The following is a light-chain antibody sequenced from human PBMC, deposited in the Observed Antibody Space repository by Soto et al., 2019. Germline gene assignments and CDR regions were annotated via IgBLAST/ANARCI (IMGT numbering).Light chain of an antibody. CDR3: QQSYSSPFT. CDR2: AAS. Sequence: DIQMTQSPSSLSVSVGDRVTLACRASQTIFNYLNWYQQKPGEAPNLLISAASAVQSGVPSRFSGSGSGTDFVLTITSLQPEDVATYFCQQSYSSPFTFGQGTKLDIK. CDR1: QTIFNY. V-gene: IGKV1-39*01. J-gene: IGKJ2*01.